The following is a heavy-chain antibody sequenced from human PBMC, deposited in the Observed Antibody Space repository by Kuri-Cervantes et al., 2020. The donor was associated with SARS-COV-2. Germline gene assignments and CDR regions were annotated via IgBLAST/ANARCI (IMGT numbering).Heavy chain of an antibody. J-gene: IGHJ6*04. CDR3: ARPGGFLDV. Sequence: SQTLSLTCAVPGYSISSGYYWGWIRQPPGKGLEWIGEINHSGSTNYNPSLKSRVTISVDTSKNQFSLKLSSVTAADTAVYYCARPGGFLDVWGKGTTVTVSS. CDR1: GYSISSGYY. V-gene: IGHV4-38-2*01. CDR2: INHSGST. D-gene: IGHD4-23*01.